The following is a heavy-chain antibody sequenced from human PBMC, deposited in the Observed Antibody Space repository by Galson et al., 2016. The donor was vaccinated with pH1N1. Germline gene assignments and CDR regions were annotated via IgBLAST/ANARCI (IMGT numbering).Heavy chain of an antibody. J-gene: IGHJ4*02. Sequence: SLRLSCAASGFTFSTYWIHWVRQAPGKGLVWVSYIKSDGSGTGYADSVKGRFTIARDNAKNTGYVQMNSLRAEDTAVYYCVRGYGPAPAENYWGQGTLVTVSS. CDR1: GFTFSTYW. CDR2: IKSDGSGT. V-gene: IGHV3-74*01. D-gene: IGHD5-18*01. CDR3: VRGYGPAPAENY.